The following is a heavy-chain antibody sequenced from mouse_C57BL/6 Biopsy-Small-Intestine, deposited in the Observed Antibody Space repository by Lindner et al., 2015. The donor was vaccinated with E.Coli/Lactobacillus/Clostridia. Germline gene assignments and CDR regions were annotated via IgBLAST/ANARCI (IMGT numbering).Heavy chain of an antibody. Sequence: VQLQESGPELVKPGASVKISCKASGYSFTDYNMNWVKQSNGKSLEWIGVINPNYGTTSYNQKFKGKATLTVDQSSSTAYMQLNSLTSEDSAVYFCARRGTTVVGYAMDYWGQGASVTVSS. V-gene: IGHV1-39*01. CDR1: GYSFTDYN. CDR2: INPNYGTT. CDR3: ARRGTTVVGYAMDY. D-gene: IGHD1-1*01. J-gene: IGHJ4*01.